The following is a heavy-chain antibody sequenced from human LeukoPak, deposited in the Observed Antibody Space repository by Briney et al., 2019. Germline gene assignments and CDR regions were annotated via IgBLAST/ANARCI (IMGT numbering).Heavy chain of an antibody. CDR3: ARGLDTYKSGVD. CDR2: IHPSGST. CDR1: GGSFSGYY. D-gene: IGHD1-26*01. V-gene: IGHV4-34*01. J-gene: IGHJ4*02. Sequence: SETLSLTCAVYGGSFSGYYFTWIRQPPGKGLEWIGEIHPSGSTNYNPSLMSRVSLSLDTSKNQFSLRLSSVTAADTAVYFCARGLDTYKSGVDWGQGTLVTVSS.